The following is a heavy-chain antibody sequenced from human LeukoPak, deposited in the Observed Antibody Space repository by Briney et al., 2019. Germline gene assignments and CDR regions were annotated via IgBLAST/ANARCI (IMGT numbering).Heavy chain of an antibody. CDR1: GFTFDDYA. CDR3: AKGIYDSSGYYFDC. D-gene: IGHD3-22*01. Sequence: PGGSLRLSCAASGFTFDDYAMHWVRQAPGKGLEWVSGISWNSGSIGYADSVKGRFTISRDNAKNSLYLQMNSLRAEDTALYYCAKGIYDSSGYYFDCWGQGTLVTVSS. V-gene: IGHV3-9*01. CDR2: ISWNSGSI. J-gene: IGHJ4*02.